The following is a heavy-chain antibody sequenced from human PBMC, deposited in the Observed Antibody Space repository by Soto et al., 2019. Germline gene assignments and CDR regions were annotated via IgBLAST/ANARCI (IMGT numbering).Heavy chain of an antibody. V-gene: IGHV3-30-3*01. Sequence: SLXLSCAXXXXTFSPHTMXXVRQTPGKGLEWVAVISYDGSDKYYADSVRGRFTISRDNSKNTLFLQMNSLRAEDTALYYCARGGGFCGADCYNRGIDYWGQGTLVTVSS. J-gene: IGHJ4*02. CDR1: XXTFSPHT. CDR3: ARGGGFCGADCYNRGIDY. D-gene: IGHD2-21*02. CDR2: ISYDGSDK.